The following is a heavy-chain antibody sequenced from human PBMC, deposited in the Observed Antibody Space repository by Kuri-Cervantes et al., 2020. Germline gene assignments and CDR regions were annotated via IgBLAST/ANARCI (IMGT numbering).Heavy chain of an antibody. CDR1: GFTFSSYG. V-gene: IGHV3-48*02. D-gene: IGHD1-1*01. Sequence: LSLTCAASGFTFSSYGMHWVRQAPGKGLEFVSYISRDSGATYYGDSVKGRFTISRDNAKNSLHLQMNSLSDEDTAVYYCARDDNWGFDYWGQGTPVTVSS. CDR2: ISRDSGAT. CDR3: ARDDNWGFDY. J-gene: IGHJ4*02.